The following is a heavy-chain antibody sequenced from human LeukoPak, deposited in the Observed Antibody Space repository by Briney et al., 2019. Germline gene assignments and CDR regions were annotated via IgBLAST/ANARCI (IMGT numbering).Heavy chain of an antibody. CDR1: GGTFSKYS. CDR2: ITPLFGTA. Sequence: SVTVSCTASGGTFSKYSISWVRQRPGQGLEWMGGITPLFGTANYAQKFQGRVTITADESTSTAYMELSSLRSEDTAVYYCARVYSSSWTYYYGMDVWGQGTTVTVSS. V-gene: IGHV1-69*13. D-gene: IGHD6-13*01. CDR3: ARVYSSSWTYYYGMDV. J-gene: IGHJ6*02.